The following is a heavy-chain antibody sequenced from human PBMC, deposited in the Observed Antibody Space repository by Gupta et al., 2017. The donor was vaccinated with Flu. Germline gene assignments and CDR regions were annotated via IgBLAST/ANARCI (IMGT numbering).Heavy chain of an antibody. CDR3: ARESPRLDVNSFNYYFYGMDV. Sequence: EWMGWMNTKNGKTGYAQKFQGRVTMTRDTSLNTAYLEIDGLRSDDTAVYYCARESPRLDVNSFNYYFYGMDVWGQGTTVTVSS. J-gene: IGHJ6*02. CDR2: MNTKNGKT. D-gene: IGHD2-15*01. V-gene: IGHV1-8*01.